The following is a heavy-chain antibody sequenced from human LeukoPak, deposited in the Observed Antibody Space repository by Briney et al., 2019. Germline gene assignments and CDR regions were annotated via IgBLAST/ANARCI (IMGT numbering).Heavy chain of an antibody. J-gene: IGHJ4*02. V-gene: IGHV1-18*01. D-gene: IGHD3-22*01. CDR1: GYTFTNYG. CDR2: ISAYNGNT. Sequence: ASVKVSCKASGYTFTNYGISWVRQAPGQGLEWMGWISAYNGNTNYAQKLQGRVTMTTDTSTSTAYMELRSLRSDDTAVYYCARTYYYDSSGYYGTLAYWGQGTLVTVSS. CDR3: ARTYYYDSSGYYGTLAY.